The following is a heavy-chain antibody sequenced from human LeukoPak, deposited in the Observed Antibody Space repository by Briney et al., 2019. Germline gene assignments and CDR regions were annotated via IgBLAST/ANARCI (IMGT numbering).Heavy chain of an antibody. Sequence: ASVKVSCKASGYTFTNYYIHWVRQAPGQGLEWMGIINPTSGSTAYTQKFQGRVTMTRDTSTSTVYMELSSRRSDDTAVYYCARLGYYYDSLGHYDYWGQGTLVIVSS. CDR3: ARLGYYYDSLGHYDY. CDR2: INPTSGST. D-gene: IGHD3-22*01. V-gene: IGHV1-46*01. CDR1: GYTFTNYY. J-gene: IGHJ4*02.